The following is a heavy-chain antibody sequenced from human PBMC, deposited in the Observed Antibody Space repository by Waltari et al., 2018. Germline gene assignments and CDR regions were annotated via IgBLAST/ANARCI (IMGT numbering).Heavy chain of an antibody. D-gene: IGHD6-19*01. CDR2: INHSGST. CDR3: ARVSAASGWAGTYYYMDV. V-gene: IGHV4-34*01. Sequence: QVQLQQWGAGLLKPSETLSLTCAVYGGSFSGYYWSWIRQPPGKGLEWIGEINHSGSTNYSPSLKSRVTISVDTSKNQFSLKLSSVTAADTAVYYCARVSAASGWAGTYYYMDVWGRGTTVTVSS. J-gene: IGHJ6*03. CDR1: GGSFSGYY.